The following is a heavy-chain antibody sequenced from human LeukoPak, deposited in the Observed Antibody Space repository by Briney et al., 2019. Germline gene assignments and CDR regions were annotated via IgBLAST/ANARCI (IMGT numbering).Heavy chain of an antibody. CDR2: ISYDGSNK. V-gene: IGHV3-30*03. CDR1: GFTFSDYY. Sequence: PGGSLRLSCAASGFTFSDYYMSWIRQAPGKGLEWVAVISYDGSNKYYADSVKGRFTISRDNSKNTLYLQMNSLRAEDTAVYYCARDGGVTDPTKIAVAGTRFDYWGQGTLVTVSS. CDR3: ARDGGVTDPTKIAVAGTRFDY. J-gene: IGHJ4*02. D-gene: IGHD6-19*01.